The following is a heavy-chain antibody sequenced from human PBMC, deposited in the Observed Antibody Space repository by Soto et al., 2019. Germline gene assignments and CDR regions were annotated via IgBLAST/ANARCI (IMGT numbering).Heavy chain of an antibody. V-gene: IGHV3-11*01. Sequence: QVQLVESGGGLVKPGGSLRLSCVASGLSLSDYYMSWIRQAPGKGLEWLSYISSSGSTIYYADSVRGRFTISRDNAKNSLYLQMNSLRVADTAVYYCARASHSRWYQVGGWGQGTLVTVSS. CDR3: ARASHSRWYQVGG. CDR1: GLSLSDYY. D-gene: IGHD6-19*01. CDR2: ISSSGSTI. J-gene: IGHJ4*02.